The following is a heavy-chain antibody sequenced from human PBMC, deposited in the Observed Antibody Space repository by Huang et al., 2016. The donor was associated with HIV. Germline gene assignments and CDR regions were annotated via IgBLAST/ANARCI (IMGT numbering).Heavy chain of an antibody. CDR2: IYPGDADT. J-gene: IGHJ3*02. D-gene: IGHD2-2*01. CDR3: ARQGVGDFVVEPTGLGAFDI. CDR1: GYTFNGYW. V-gene: IGHV5-51*01. Sequence: EVQLVQSGAVVKKPGESLKISCKGSGYTFNGYWIGWVRLMPGKGLEWMGIIYPGDADTTYSPSFQGQVTSSADKSISTAYLQWSGLKASDTAMYYCARQGVGDFVVEPTGLGAFDIWGQGTMVTVSS.